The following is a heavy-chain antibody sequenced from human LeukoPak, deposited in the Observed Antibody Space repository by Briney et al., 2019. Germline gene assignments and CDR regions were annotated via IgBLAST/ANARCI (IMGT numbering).Heavy chain of an antibody. V-gene: IGHV4-4*07. CDR2: IYTSGST. D-gene: IGHD2-15*01. CDR1: GGSISSYY. Sequence: PSETLSLTCTVSGGSISSYYWSWIRQPAGKGLEWIGRIYTSGSTNYNPSLKSRVTMSVDTSKNQFSLKLSSVTAADTAVYYCARDVVAATHYYYYGMDVWGQGTTVTVSS. CDR3: ARDVVAATHYYYYGMDV. J-gene: IGHJ6*02.